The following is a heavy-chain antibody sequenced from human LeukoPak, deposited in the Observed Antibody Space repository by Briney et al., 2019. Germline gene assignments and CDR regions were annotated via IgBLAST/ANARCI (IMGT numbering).Heavy chain of an antibody. Sequence: GESLRLSCAASGFTFTTYWMSWVRQAPGKGLEWVANINQDGTEKYYVDSVKVRFNISRDSAKNSLDLQMNSMRVEDTAVYYCAKVAKYYYGSETYYFFEHWGQGTPVTASS. CDR2: INQDGTEK. J-gene: IGHJ4*02. CDR1: GFTFTTYW. CDR3: AKVAKYYYGSETYYFFEH. D-gene: IGHD3-10*01. V-gene: IGHV3-7*01.